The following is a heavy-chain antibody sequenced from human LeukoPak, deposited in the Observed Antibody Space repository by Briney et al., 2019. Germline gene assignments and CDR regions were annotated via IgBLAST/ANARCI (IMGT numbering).Heavy chain of an antibody. CDR3: ARVSMRDYSGNVGYYRWFDP. CDR1: GGSISSSY. V-gene: IGHV4-59*01. CDR2: IFYSGST. Sequence: SETLSLTCTVSGGSISSSYWSWIRQPPGKGLEWIGYIFYSGSTSYNPSLKSRVTISVDTSKNQFSLNLSSVPAADTAVYYCARVSMRDYSGNVGYYRWFDPWGQGTLVTVSS. J-gene: IGHJ5*02. D-gene: IGHD3-22*01.